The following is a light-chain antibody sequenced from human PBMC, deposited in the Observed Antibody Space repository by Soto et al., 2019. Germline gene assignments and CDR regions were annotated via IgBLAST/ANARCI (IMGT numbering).Light chain of an antibody. CDR2: DAS. Sequence: IVLKQSQAAVSLTPGERATLSCWASQRVNRYLVWYQQKPGQAPRLLMYDASKRATGIPARFSGSGSGTDFTLTISSLEPEDFAVYYCQQRQYWPPITFGQGTRLEI. J-gene: IGKJ5*01. CDR3: QQRQYWPPIT. CDR1: QRVNRY. V-gene: IGKV3-11*01.